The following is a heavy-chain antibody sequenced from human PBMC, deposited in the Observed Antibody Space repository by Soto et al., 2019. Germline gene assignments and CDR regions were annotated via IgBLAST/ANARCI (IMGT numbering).Heavy chain of an antibody. J-gene: IGHJ3*02. CDR3: ARDRRRLGDQGAFDI. CDR2: ISYDGSNK. Sequence: QVQLAESGGGVVQPGRSLRLSCAASGFTFSSYAMHWVRQAPGKGLEWVAVISYDGSNKYYADSVKGRFTISRDNSKNTLYLQMNSLRAEDTAVYYCARDRRRLGDQGAFDIWGQGTMVTVSS. D-gene: IGHD3-16*01. CDR1: GFTFSSYA. V-gene: IGHV3-30-3*01.